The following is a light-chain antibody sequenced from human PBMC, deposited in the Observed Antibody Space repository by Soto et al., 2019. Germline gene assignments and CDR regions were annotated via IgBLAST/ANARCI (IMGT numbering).Light chain of an antibody. J-gene: IGKJ4*01. Sequence: EIVMTQSPGTRAGSPGERATLSCRASQNASSSYLAWYQQKPGQAPRLLIYGASNRATGIPARFSGSGSGTEFTLTISRLQSEDFAGYYCQQYNNWPPLTFGGGTKVDI. CDR1: QNASSSY. CDR2: GAS. V-gene: IGKV3-15*01. CDR3: QQYNNWPPLT.